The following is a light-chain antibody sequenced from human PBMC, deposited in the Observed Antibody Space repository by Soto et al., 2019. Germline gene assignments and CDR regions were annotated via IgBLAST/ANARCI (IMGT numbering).Light chain of an antibody. Sequence: DIQMTQSPSSLSASVVDRVTITFRTSQIIDNYLNWYQQKPGKAPKLLMYAASTFQSGVPSRFSGSGSETDFTLTISSLQPEDLATYYCQQSYTTLFTFGPGTKVDI. CDR2: AAS. J-gene: IGKJ3*01. CDR1: QIIDNY. V-gene: IGKV1-39*01. CDR3: QQSYTTLFT.